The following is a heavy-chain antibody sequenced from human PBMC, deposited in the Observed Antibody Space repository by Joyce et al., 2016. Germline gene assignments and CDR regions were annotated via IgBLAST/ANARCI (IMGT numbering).Heavy chain of an antibody. CDR2: ITPIFGAT. CDR1: GGPFSNYP. J-gene: IGHJ6*02. D-gene: IGHD3-3*01. CDR3: ARCLTPQTYYYTMDV. V-gene: IGHV1-69*12. Sequence: QVQLVQSGAEVKKPGSSVKVSCKASGGPFSNYPISWVRQAPGHGLESMGGITPIFGATDYAPKFQGRVTITADESTSTAYMELTSLTSEDTAVYYCARCLTPQTYYYTMDVWGQGTTVTVSS.